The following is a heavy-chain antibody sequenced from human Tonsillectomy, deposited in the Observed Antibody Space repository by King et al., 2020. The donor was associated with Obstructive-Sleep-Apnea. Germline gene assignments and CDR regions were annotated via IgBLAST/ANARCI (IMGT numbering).Heavy chain of an antibody. V-gene: IGHV3-23*04. Sequence: VQLVESGGGLVQPGGSLRLSCAASGFTFSSYAMSWVRQAPGKGLEWVLTISGSGGNTYYADSVKGRFTISRDNSKNTLYLQMNSLRAEDTAVYYCAKGRGYNYPNWYFDFWGRGTLVTVSS. D-gene: IGHD5-18*01. CDR1: GFTFSSYA. CDR2: ISGSGGNT. CDR3: AKGRGYNYPNWYFDF. J-gene: IGHJ2*01.